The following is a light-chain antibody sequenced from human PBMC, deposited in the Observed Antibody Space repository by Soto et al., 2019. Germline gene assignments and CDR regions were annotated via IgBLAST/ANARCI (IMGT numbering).Light chain of an antibody. CDR2: STS. J-gene: IGKJ4*01. CDR3: QQYGSSRLI. V-gene: IGKV3-20*01. Sequence: EIVLTQSPGTLSLSPGERATLSCRASQSVSSSYLAWYQQKPGQAPRLLIYSTSSRATGIPDRFSGSGSGTDFTLTISRLEPEDSAVYYCQQYGSSRLIFGGGTKVEIK. CDR1: QSVSSSY.